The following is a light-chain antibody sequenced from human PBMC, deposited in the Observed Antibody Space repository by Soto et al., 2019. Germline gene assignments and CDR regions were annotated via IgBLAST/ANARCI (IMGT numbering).Light chain of an antibody. Sequence: QSVLTQPASVSVSPGQSITISCTGTSSDVGGYNYVSWYQQHPGKAPKLMIYDVSNRPSGVSNRFSGSKSGNTASLTISGLQAEDEADYYCSSYTSSSTHLFGTGTKVTVL. CDR3: SSYTSSSTHL. V-gene: IGLV2-14*01. CDR1: SSDVGGYNY. J-gene: IGLJ1*01. CDR2: DVS.